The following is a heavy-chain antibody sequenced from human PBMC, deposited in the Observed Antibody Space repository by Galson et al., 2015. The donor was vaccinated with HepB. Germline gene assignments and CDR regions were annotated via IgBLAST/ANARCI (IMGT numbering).Heavy chain of an antibody. V-gene: IGHV3-30*18. CDR2: ISYDGSNK. J-gene: IGHJ1*01. CDR3: ANSLVTMVRGRETEYFQH. Sequence: SLRLSCAASGFTFSSYGMHWVRQAPGKGLEWVAVISYDGSNKYYADSVKGRFTISRDNSKNTLYLQMNSLRAEDTAVYYCANSLVTMVRGRETEYFQHWGQGTLVTVSS. D-gene: IGHD3-10*01. CDR1: GFTFSSYG.